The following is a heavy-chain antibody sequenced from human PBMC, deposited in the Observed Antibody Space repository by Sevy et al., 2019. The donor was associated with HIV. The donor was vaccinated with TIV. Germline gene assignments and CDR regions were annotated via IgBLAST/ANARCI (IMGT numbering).Heavy chain of an antibody. CDR3: GNVFGIAGAGTCWFDP. Sequence: GGSLRLSCAASGFTFSSYAMSWVRQAPGKGLEWVSAISGSGGSTYYADSVKGRFTISRDNSKNTLYLQMNSLRAEVTAFAYGGNVFGIAGAGTCWFDPWGQGTLVTVSS. V-gene: IGHV3-23*01. CDR2: ISGSGGST. CDR1: GFTFSSYA. D-gene: IGHD6-13*01. J-gene: IGHJ5*02.